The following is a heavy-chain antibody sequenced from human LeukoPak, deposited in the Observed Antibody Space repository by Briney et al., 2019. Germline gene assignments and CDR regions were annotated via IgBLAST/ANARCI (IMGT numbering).Heavy chain of an antibody. Sequence: GGSLRLSCAASGFTFSSYAMSWVRQAPVKGLEWVSAISGSGGSTYYADPVKGRFTISRDNSKNTLYQQMNSLRAEDTAVYYCAKEQSSGWLDYWGQGTLVTVSS. CDR3: AKEQSSGWLDY. CDR1: GFTFSSYA. V-gene: IGHV3-23*01. D-gene: IGHD6-19*01. J-gene: IGHJ4*02. CDR2: ISGSGGST.